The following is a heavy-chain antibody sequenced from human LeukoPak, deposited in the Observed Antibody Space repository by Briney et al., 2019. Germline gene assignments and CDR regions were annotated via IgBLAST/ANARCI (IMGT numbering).Heavy chain of an antibody. CDR2: ISSSGSTI. CDR3: ASKGALYFDY. V-gene: IGHV3-48*03. J-gene: IGHJ4*02. Sequence: GALRLSCAASGFTFSSYEMNWVRQAPGKGLEWVSYISSSGSTIYYADSVKGRFTISRDNAKNSLYLQMNSLRAEDTAVYYCASKGALYFDYWGQGTLVTVSS. CDR1: GFTFSSYE. D-gene: IGHD3-16*01.